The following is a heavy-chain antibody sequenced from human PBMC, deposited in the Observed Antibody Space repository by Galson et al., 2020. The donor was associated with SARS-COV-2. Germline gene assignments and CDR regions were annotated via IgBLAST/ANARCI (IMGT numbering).Heavy chain of an antibody. CDR1: GFTFSSYG. CDR2: IWYDGSNK. D-gene: IGHD3-9*01. V-gene: IGHV3-33*01. CDR3: ARDAGYYDILRGGMDV. J-gene: IGHJ6*02. Sequence: GGSLRLSCAASGFTFSSYGMHWVRQAPGKGMEWVAVIWYDGSNKYYADSVKGRFTISRDNSKNTLYLQMNSLRAEDTAVYYCARDAGYYDILRGGMDVWCQVTTFTVSS.